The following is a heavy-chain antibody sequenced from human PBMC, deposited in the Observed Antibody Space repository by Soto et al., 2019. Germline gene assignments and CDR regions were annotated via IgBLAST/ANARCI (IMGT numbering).Heavy chain of an antibody. CDR2: ISSSSSYI. CDR3: ARDPTDIVATLPLFDP. Sequence: PGGSLRLSCAASGFTFSSYSMNWVRQAPGKGLEWVSSISSSSSYIYYADSVKGRFTISRDNAKNSLYLQMNSLRAEDTAVYYCARDPTDIVATLPLFDPWGQGTLVTVSS. CDR1: GFTFSSYS. D-gene: IGHD5-12*01. V-gene: IGHV3-21*01. J-gene: IGHJ5*02.